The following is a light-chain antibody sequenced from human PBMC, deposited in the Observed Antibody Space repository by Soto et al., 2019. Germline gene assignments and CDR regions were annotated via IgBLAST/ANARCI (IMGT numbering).Light chain of an antibody. V-gene: IGLV1-47*01. CDR2: RNN. Sequence: QSVLTQPPSASGTPGQRVTISCSGSRSNIGTNYVYWYQQLPGTAPKLLIYRNNQRPSGVPDGFSGSKSGTSASLAISGLRSEDEADYYCATWDDSLSGYVFGTGTKLTVL. J-gene: IGLJ1*01. CDR1: RSNIGTNY. CDR3: ATWDDSLSGYV.